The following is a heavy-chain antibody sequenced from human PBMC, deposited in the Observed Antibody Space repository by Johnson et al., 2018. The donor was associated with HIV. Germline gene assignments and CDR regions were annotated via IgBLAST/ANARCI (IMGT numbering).Heavy chain of an antibody. J-gene: IGHJ3*02. Sequence: EQLVESGGGVVRPGGSLRLSCTTSEFIFDDYGMSWVRQAPGKGLEWVSGINWNGDTTAYADSGKGRFTIPRDNAKNSLYLHMNSLRAEDTALYYCARALGTAVGAFDIWGQGTMVTVSS. CDR1: EFIFDDYG. V-gene: IGHV3-20*04. D-gene: IGHD4-23*01. CDR2: INWNGDTT. CDR3: ARALGTAVGAFDI.